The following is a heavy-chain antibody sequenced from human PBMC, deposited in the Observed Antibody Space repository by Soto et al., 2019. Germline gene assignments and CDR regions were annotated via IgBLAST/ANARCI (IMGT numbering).Heavy chain of an antibody. CDR3: ARHPTGDGYYYYYGMDV. D-gene: IGHD7-27*01. J-gene: IGHJ6*02. CDR2: IYPGDSDT. V-gene: IGHV5-51*01. CDR1: GYSFTSYW. Sequence: GESLKISCKGSGYSFTSYWIGWVRQMPGKGLEWMGIIYPGDSDTRYSPSFQGQVTISADKSISTAYLQWSSLKASDTAMYYCARHPTGDGYYYYYGMDVWGQGTTVNVSS.